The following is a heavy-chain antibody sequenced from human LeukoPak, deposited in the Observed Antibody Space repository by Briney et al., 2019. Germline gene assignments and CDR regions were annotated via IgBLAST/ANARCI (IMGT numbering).Heavy chain of an antibody. Sequence: TLSLTCTVSGGSISSGSYYWSWIRQPAGKGLEWIGRIYTSGSTNYNPSLKSRVTISVDTSKNQFSLKLSSVTAAYTAVYYCARFPRARRVGKLYYFDYWGQGILVTVSS. J-gene: IGHJ4*02. D-gene: IGHD1-26*01. CDR1: GGSISSGSYY. CDR3: ARFPRARRVGKLYYFDY. V-gene: IGHV4-61*02. CDR2: IYTSGST.